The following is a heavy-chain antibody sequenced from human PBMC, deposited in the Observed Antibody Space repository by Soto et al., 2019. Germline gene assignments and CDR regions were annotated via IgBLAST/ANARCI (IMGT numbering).Heavy chain of an antibody. Sequence: SETLSLTCTVSGRSFNINADFWYLAWIRQPPGKGGGMIGSIDNGRNTHYNAPLKSRVIISADTSENQFSLKLSSVAAADTAVYYCARGRFGECFDYWGQGTLVTVSS. CDR1: GRSFNINADF. CDR2: IDNGRNT. CDR3: ARGRFGECFDY. D-gene: IGHD3-10*01. J-gene: IGHJ4*02. V-gene: IGHV4-39*07.